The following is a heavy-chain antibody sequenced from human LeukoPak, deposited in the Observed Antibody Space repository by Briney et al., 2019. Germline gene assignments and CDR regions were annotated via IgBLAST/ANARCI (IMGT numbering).Heavy chain of an antibody. CDR3: ARDGYWGGLGVDY. CDR1: GFTFSSYS. V-gene: IGHV3-21*01. Sequence: GGSLRLSCAASGFTFSSYSMNWVRQAPGKGLEWVSSISSSSSYIYYADSVKGRFTISRDNAKNSLYLQMNSLRAEDTAVYYCARDGYWGGLGVDYRGQGTLVTVSS. J-gene: IGHJ4*02. CDR2: ISSSSSYI. D-gene: IGHD3-16*01.